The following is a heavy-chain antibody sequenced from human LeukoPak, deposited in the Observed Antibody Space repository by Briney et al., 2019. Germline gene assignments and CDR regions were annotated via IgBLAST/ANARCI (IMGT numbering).Heavy chain of an antibody. CDR3: ARCDGETCYSPFTH. V-gene: IGHV3-23*01. Sequence: GGSLRLSCAVSGFTFSSYAMTWVRQAPGKGLEWVSAISGSGGSPYYADSVKGRFTISRDNSKNTLHLQMNSLRAEDAAVYYCARCDGETCYSPFTHWGQGTLVTVSS. CDR1: GFTFSSYA. J-gene: IGHJ4*02. D-gene: IGHD2-15*01. CDR2: ISGSGGSP.